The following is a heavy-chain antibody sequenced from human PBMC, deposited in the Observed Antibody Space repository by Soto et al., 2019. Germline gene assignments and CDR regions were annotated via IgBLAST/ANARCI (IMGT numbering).Heavy chain of an antibody. CDR3: AKDPTSYDSSAQFDS. CDR1: GFSFSIYA. Sequence: GGSLRLSCASSGFSFSIYAMNWVRQAPGKGLEWVSGISGGGGSTYHADSVKGRFTISRDNSKNTLYLQMNSLRAEDTAVYYCAKDPTSYDSSAQFDSWGQGTLVTVSS. V-gene: IGHV3-23*01. J-gene: IGHJ4*02. D-gene: IGHD3-22*01. CDR2: ISGGGGST.